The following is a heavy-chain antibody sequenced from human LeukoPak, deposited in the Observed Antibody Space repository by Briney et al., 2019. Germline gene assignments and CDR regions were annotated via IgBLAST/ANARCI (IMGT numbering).Heavy chain of an antibody. D-gene: IGHD3-10*01. CDR2: INPSGGST. Sequence: ASVKVSCKASGYTFTSYYMHWVRQAPGQGLEWMGIINPSGGSTSYAQKFQGRVTMTRDTSTSTVYMELSSLRSEDTAVYYCAIANPGARAFDIWGQGTMVTVSS. J-gene: IGHJ3*02. CDR3: AIANPGARAFDI. CDR1: GYTFTSYY. V-gene: IGHV1-46*01.